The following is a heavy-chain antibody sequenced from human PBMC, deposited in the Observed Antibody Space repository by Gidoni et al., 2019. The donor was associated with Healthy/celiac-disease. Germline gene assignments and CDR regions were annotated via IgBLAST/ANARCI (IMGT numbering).Heavy chain of an antibody. CDR3: AVVVDTAMVTDY. Sequence: STYYNPSLKSRVTISVDTSKNQFSLKLSSVTAADTAVYYCAVVVDTAMVTDYWGQGTLVTVSS. D-gene: IGHD5-18*01. CDR2: ST. V-gene: IGHV4-39*01. J-gene: IGHJ4*02.